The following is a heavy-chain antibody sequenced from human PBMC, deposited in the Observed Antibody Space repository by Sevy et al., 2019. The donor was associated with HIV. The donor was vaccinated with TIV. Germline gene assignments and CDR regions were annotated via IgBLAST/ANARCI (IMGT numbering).Heavy chain of an antibody. V-gene: IGHV3-73*01. CDR1: GFTFSGSA. CDR2: IRSKANSYAT. D-gene: IGHD5-18*01. J-gene: IGHJ4*02. Sequence: GGSLRLSCAASGFTFSGSAMHWVRQASGKGLEWVGRIRSKANSYATPYAASLKGRFTISRDDSRNTASLQMNSLKTEDTAVYYCTTVDTAMALTYWGQGTLVTVSS. CDR3: TTVDTAMALTY.